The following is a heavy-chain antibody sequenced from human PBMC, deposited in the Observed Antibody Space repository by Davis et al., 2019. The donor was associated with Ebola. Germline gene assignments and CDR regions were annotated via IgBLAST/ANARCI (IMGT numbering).Heavy chain of an antibody. Sequence: DSVKGRFIVSRDNAKNSLYLQMNSLRAEDTAVFYCARAYHYGVDVWGQGTTVTVSS. V-gene: IGHV3-48*01. CDR3: ARAYHYGVDV. J-gene: IGHJ6*02.